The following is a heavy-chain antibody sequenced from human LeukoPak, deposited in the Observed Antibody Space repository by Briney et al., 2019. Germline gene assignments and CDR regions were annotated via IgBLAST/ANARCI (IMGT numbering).Heavy chain of an antibody. J-gene: IGHJ4*02. D-gene: IGHD3-9*01. CDR1: GGSVSSSSFY. CDR2: IYYSGST. CDR3: ARLRYFDWLLVL. Sequence: PSETLSLTCTVSGGSVSSSSFYWGWIRQPPGKGLEWIGSIYYSGSTYYNPSLKSRVTISVDTSKNQFSLRLTSVTAADTAVYYCARLRYFDWLLVLWGQGTLVTVSS. V-gene: IGHV4-39*07.